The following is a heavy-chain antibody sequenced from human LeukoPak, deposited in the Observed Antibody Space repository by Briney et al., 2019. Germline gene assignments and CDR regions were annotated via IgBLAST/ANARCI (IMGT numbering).Heavy chain of an antibody. CDR2: IYHSGSP. V-gene: IGHV4-4*02. Sequence: SGTLSLTCAVSGGSISSNNWWGWVRQPPGKGLEWIGEIYHSGSPNYNPSLKSRVIISVDKSRNHFSLNLSSVTAADTAVYYCARDRAFHYWGQGTLVTVSS. CDR1: GGSISSNNW. J-gene: IGHJ4*02. CDR3: ARDRAFHY.